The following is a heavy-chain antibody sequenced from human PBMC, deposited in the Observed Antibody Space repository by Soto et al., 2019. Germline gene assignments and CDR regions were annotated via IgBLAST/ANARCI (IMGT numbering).Heavy chain of an antibody. V-gene: IGHV1-46*01. CDR2: INPSGGST. Sequence: ASLKVSCNSSGGTFSSYAIVWVRQAPGQVLEWMGIINPSGGSTSYAQKFQGRVTMTRDTSTSTVYIELSSLRSEDTAVYYCARVDSSFLQFDYWGQGNLVTVSS. CDR3: ARVDSSFLQFDY. J-gene: IGHJ4*02. CDR1: GGTFSSYA. D-gene: IGHD6-6*01.